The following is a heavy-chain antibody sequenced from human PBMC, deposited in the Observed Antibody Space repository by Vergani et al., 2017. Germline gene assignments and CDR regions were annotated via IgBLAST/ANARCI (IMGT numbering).Heavy chain of an antibody. CDR3: ARQVTMVRGVNYYYGMDV. CDR1: GYSFTSYW. V-gene: IGHV5-51*01. J-gene: IGHJ6*02. CDR2: IYPGDSDT. Sequence: EVQLVQSGAEVKKPGESLKISCKGSGYSFTSYWIGWVRQMPGKGLEWMGIIYPGDSDTRYSPSFQGQVTISADKSISTAYLQWSSLKASDTAMYYCARQVTMVRGVNYYYGMDVWGQGTTVTVSS. D-gene: IGHD3-10*01.